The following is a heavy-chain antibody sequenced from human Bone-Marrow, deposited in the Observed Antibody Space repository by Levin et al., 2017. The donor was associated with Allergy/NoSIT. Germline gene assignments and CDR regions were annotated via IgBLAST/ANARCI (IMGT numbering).Heavy chain of an antibody. J-gene: IGHJ4*02. Sequence: GGSLRLSCKGSGYSFTSYWIGWVRQMPGKGLEWMGIIYPGDSDTRYSPSFQGQVTISADKSISTAYLQWSSLKASDTAMYYCARERKQWLVRGPIHPFDYWGQGTLVTVSS. CDR2: IYPGDSDT. D-gene: IGHD6-19*01. CDR3: ARERKQWLVRGPIHPFDY. V-gene: IGHV5-51*01. CDR1: GYSFTSYW.